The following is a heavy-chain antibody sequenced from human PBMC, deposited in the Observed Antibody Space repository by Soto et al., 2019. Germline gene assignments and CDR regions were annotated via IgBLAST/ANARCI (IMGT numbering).Heavy chain of an antibody. V-gene: IGHV3-30*18. J-gene: IGHJ4*02. CDR2: ISYDGSNK. CDR3: AKETPTFPSLYYFDY. CDR1: GFTFSSYG. Sequence: GGSLRLSCAASGFTFSSYGMHWVRQAPGKGLEWVAVISYDGSNKYYADSVKGRFTISRDNSKNTLYLQMNSLRAEDTAVYYCAKETPTFPSLYYFDYWGQGTLVTVSS. D-gene: IGHD2-21*01.